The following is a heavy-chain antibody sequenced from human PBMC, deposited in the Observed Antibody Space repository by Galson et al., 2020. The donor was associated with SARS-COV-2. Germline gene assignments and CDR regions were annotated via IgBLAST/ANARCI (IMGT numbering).Heavy chain of an antibody. V-gene: IGHV3-23*01. Sequence: GESLKISCAASGFTFSSYAMSWVRQAPGKGLEWVSAISGSGGSTYYADSVKGRFTISRDNSKNTLYLQMNSLRAEDTAVYYSAKSTPTTVTTWIFDYWGQGTLVTVSS. J-gene: IGHJ4*02. CDR3: AKSTPTTVTTWIFDY. CDR1: GFTFSSYA. D-gene: IGHD4-17*01. CDR2: ISGSGGST.